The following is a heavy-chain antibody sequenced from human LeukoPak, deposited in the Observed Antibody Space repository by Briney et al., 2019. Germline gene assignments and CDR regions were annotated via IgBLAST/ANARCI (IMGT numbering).Heavy chain of an antibody. CDR3: AREVPDTYYFDY. J-gene: IGHJ4*02. V-gene: IGHV1-8*01. CDR2: MNPNSGNT. Sequence: ASVKVSCKASGYTFTSYDINWVRQATGQGLEWMGWMNPNSGNTGYAQKFQGRVTMTRNTSISTAYMELSSLRSEDTAVYYCAREVPDTYYFDYWGQGTLVTVSS. D-gene: IGHD3-16*01. CDR1: GYTFTSYD.